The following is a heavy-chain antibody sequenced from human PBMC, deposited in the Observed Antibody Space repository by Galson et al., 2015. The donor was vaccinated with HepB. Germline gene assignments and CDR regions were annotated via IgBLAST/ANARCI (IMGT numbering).Heavy chain of an antibody. CDR3: ARADGYCSSSSCRSAVDY. Sequence: SLRLSCAASGFTFSSYSMNWARQAPGKGLEWVSSISSSSSYIYYAASVKGRITISRDNAKNSLYLQRNSLRAEDTAVYYCARADGYCSSSSCRSAVDYWGQGTLVTVSS. J-gene: IGHJ4*02. D-gene: IGHD2-2*01. CDR2: ISSSSSYI. V-gene: IGHV3-21*01. CDR1: GFTFSSYS.